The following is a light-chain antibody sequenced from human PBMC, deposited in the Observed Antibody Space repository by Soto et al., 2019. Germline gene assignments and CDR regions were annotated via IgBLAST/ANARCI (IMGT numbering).Light chain of an antibody. CDR2: DAS. V-gene: IGKV3-15*01. CDR1: QSISRG. J-gene: IGKJ2*01. Sequence: EIVLTQSPAILSVSPGERATLSCRASQSISRGSACYQPKPGQAPRLLIPDASTRATGIPARFSSSGSGTEFTPTISSLQSEDVALYYCHQYNSWPPGTFGQGTKVEIK. CDR3: HQYNSWPPGT.